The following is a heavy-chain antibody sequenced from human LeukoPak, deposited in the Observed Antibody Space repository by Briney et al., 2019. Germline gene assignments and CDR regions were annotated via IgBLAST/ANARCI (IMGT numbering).Heavy chain of an antibody. Sequence: ASVKVSCKVSGYTLTELSMHWVRQAPGKGLEWMGGFDPEDGETIYAQKFQGRVTITRDTSAGAAYMELSSLRSEDTAVYYCARDKRGSRNWFDPWGQGTLVTVSS. V-gene: IGHV1-24*01. CDR3: ARDKRGSRNWFDP. D-gene: IGHD3-16*01. CDR1: GYTLTELS. CDR2: FDPEDGET. J-gene: IGHJ5*02.